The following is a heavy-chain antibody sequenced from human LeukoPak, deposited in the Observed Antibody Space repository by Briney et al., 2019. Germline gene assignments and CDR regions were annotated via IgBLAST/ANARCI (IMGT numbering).Heavy chain of an antibody. D-gene: IGHD1-26*01. V-gene: IGHV3-23*01. Sequence: GGSLRLSCAASGFAFSSYAMNWVRQTPGKGLEWVSVISAGGDITYYADSVKGRFTISRDNSKNTLYLQMNSLRAEDTAVYYCAVKVVGATPFDYWGQGTLVTVSS. CDR3: AVKVVGATPFDY. CDR2: ISAGGDIT. J-gene: IGHJ4*02. CDR1: GFAFSSYA.